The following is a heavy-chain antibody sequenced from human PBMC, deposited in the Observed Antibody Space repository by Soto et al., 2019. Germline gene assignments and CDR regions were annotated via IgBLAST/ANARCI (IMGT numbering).Heavy chain of an antibody. CDR1: GYTLTELS. CDR3: ATVYSSGWSPTRAGAFDI. J-gene: IGHJ3*02. D-gene: IGHD6-19*01. V-gene: IGHV1-24*01. Sequence: QVQLVQSGAEVKKPVASVKVSCKVSGYTLTELSMHWVRQAPGKGLEWMGGFDPEDGETIYAQKFQGRVTMTEDTSTDTAYMELSSLRSEDTAVYYCATVYSSGWSPTRAGAFDIWGQGTMVTVSS. CDR2: FDPEDGET.